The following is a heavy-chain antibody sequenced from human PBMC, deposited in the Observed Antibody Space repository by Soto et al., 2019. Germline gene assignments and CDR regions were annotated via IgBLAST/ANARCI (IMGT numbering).Heavy chain of an antibody. D-gene: IGHD6-25*01. CDR1: GGSFSVYY. J-gene: IGHJ4*02. V-gene: IGHV4-34*01. Sequence: SETLSLTCTVSGGSFSVYYWSWIRQPPGKGLEWIGEINHSGSPSYNSSLKSRATITIDTSKKEFHLKVTSVTAADAGVYFCARGLRPDFWGQGILVTVSS. CDR2: INHSGSP. CDR3: ARGLRPDF.